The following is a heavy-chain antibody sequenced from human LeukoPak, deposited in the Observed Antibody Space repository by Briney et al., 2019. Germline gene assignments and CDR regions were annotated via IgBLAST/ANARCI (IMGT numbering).Heavy chain of an antibody. CDR1: GFTFSSYA. D-gene: IGHD1-1*01. Sequence: SGGSLRLSCAASGFTFSSYAMSWVRQAPGKGLEWVSAISGSGGSTYYADSVKGRFTISRDNSKNTLYLQMNSLRAEDTAVYYCANVLTNWNDAGGPTFDPWGQGTLVTVSS. CDR2: ISGSGGST. V-gene: IGHV3-23*01. J-gene: IGHJ5*02. CDR3: ANVLTNWNDAGGPTFDP.